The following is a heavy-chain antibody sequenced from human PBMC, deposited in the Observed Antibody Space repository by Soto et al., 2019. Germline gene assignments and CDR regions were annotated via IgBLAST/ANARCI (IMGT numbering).Heavy chain of an antibody. V-gene: IGHV4-59*01. CDR3: ARALSDYDYALDV. D-gene: IGHD2-15*01. CDR2: IYHTGSS. Sequence: QVQLQESGPGLVKPSETLSLTCNVSGGSISLFYWAWVRQPPGKGLEWIGFIYHTGSSSSDPSLMSRVTMSVDTSKNQISLKLTSVTAADTAVYYCARALSDYDYALDVWGQGATVTVSS. CDR1: GGSISLFY. J-gene: IGHJ6*02.